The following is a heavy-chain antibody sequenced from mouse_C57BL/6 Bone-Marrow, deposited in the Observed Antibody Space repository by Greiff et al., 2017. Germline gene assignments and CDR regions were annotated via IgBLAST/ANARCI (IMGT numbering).Heavy chain of an antibody. Sequence: VQLQQSGADLVRPGASVKLSCTAPGFNIKDGYMHWLRQRLEQGLEWFGWFVPENGDTEYASKFQGKATITADTSSNSAYLQFRSLTSEDTAVYYCTTLWDFVYWGQGTTLTVSS. J-gene: IGHJ2*01. D-gene: IGHD1-1*02. CDR2: FVPENGDT. CDR1: GFNIKDGY. CDR3: TTLWDFVY. V-gene: IGHV14-4*01.